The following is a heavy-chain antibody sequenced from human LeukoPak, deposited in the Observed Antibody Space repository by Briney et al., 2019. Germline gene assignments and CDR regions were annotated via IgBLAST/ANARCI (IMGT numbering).Heavy chain of an antibody. Sequence: ASVKVSCKASGGTFSSYAISWVRQAPGQGLEWMGIINPSGGSTSYAQKFQGRVTMTRDTSTSTVYMELSSLRSEDTAVYYCARDRVTLGYCSSTSCYELIHWGQGTLVTVSS. CDR2: INPSGGST. V-gene: IGHV1-46*01. J-gene: IGHJ4*02. CDR1: GGTFSSYA. CDR3: ARDRVTLGYCSSTSCYELIH. D-gene: IGHD2-2*01.